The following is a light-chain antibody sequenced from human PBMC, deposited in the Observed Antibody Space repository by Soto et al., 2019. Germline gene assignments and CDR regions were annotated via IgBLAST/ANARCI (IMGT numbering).Light chain of an antibody. Sequence: EIVLTQSPATLSLSPGERATLSCRASQSVSSYLAWYRQKPGQAPRLLIYDASNRATGIPARFSGSGSGTDFTLTISSLEPEDFAVYYCQQRSNWPPKFTFGGGTKVEIK. CDR2: DAS. CDR1: QSVSSY. CDR3: QQRSNWPPKFT. V-gene: IGKV3-11*01. J-gene: IGKJ4*01.